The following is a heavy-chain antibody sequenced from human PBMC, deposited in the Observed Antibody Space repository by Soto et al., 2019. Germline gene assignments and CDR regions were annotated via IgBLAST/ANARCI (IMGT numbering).Heavy chain of an antibody. D-gene: IGHD3-10*01. CDR2: ISSSSSTI. V-gene: IGHV3-48*02. CDR1: GFTFSSYS. J-gene: IGHJ4*02. CDR3: ARDMGDYGSGSYGRPRAGG. Sequence: GGSLRLSCAASGFTFSSYSMNWVRQAPGKGLEWVSYISSSSSTIYYADSVKGRFTISRDNAKNSLYLQMNSLRDEDTAVYYCARDMGDYGSGSYGRPRAGGWGQGTLVTVSS.